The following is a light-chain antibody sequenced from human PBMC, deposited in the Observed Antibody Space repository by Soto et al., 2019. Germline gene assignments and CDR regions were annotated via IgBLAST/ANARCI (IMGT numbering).Light chain of an antibody. CDR2: SNN. Sequence: QSVLTQPPSVSGTPGQRVTISCSGSSSNIGSNTVNWYQQLPGTAPKLLIYSNNQGPSGVPDRLSGSTAGNTASLTVAGLQAEDEADYYCSSYEGSNTLYVFGTGTKVTGL. J-gene: IGLJ1*01. V-gene: IGLV1-44*01. CDR3: SSYEGSNTLYV. CDR1: SSNIGSNT.